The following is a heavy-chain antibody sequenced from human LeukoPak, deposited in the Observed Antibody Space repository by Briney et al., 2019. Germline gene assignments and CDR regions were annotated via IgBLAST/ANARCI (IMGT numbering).Heavy chain of an antibody. J-gene: IGHJ6*03. CDR3: ARHHRVVTGDYYYYYYMDV. V-gene: IGHV4-38-2*02. CDR2: IYHSGST. D-gene: IGHD4-23*01. Sequence: SETLSLTCTVSGYSISSGYYWGWIRQPPGKGLEWIGSIYHSGSTYYNPSLKSRVTISVDTSKNQFSLKLSSVTAADTAVYYCARHHRVVTGDYYYYYYMDVWGKGTTVTISS. CDR1: GYSISSGYY.